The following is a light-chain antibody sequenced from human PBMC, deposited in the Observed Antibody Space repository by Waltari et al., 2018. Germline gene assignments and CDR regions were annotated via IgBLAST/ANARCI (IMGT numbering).Light chain of an antibody. CDR3: QSYDSSLSGSV. CDR1: SSNIGAGYD. V-gene: IGLV1-40*01. Sequence: QSVLTQPPSVSGAPGQSATIYCTGRSSNIGAGYDVHCYQHLPGPATKLLIYGNSNRLSGVPDRFSGSKSGTSASLAITGLQAEDEADYYCQSYDSSLSGSVFGGGTKLTVL. CDR2: GNS. J-gene: IGLJ3*02.